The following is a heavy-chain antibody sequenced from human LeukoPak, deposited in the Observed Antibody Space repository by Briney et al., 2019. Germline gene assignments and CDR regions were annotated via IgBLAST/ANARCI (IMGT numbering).Heavy chain of an antibody. CDR1: GYTFTSYA. Sequence: ASVKVSCKASGYTFTSYAMNWVRQAPGQGLEWMGWINTNTGNPTYAQGFTGWFVFSLDTSVSTAYLQISSLKAEDTAVYYCARDRLTAVTNNNWFDPWGQGTLVTVSS. CDR3: ARDRLTAVTNNNWFDP. V-gene: IGHV7-4-1*02. D-gene: IGHD4-17*01. J-gene: IGHJ5*02. CDR2: INTNTGNP.